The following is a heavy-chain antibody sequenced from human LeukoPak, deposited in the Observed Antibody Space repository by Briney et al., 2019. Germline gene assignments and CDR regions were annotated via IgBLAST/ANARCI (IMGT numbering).Heavy chain of an antibody. CDR3: ARESTMAYFDY. J-gene: IGHJ4*02. CDR1: GFTFSSYA. V-gene: IGHV3-23*01. Sequence: GGSLRLSCAASGFTFSSYAMTWVRQAPGKGLEWVSGISGSDGTTYYADFAKGRFSISRENSRDTLYLQMNSLRAEDTAVYYCARESTMAYFDYWGQGTLVTVSS. CDR2: ISGSDGTT. D-gene: IGHD3-10*01.